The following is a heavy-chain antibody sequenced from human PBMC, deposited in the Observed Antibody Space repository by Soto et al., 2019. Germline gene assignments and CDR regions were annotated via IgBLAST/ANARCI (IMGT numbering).Heavy chain of an antibody. Sequence: QVQLQESGPGLVKPSQTLSLTCTVSGGSINSGGYYWSWIRQHPGKGLEWIGYIFYSWSTYYNPSLQSGSTRSIAMDKNPFFQKASSLTAGDTAGTYFAIIRGSGNPFDHWGQGTLVNVSS. CDR2: IFYSWST. V-gene: IGHV4-31*08. J-gene: IGHJ4*02. D-gene: IGHD3-10*01. CDR1: GGSINSGGYY. CDR3: AIIRGSGNPFDH.